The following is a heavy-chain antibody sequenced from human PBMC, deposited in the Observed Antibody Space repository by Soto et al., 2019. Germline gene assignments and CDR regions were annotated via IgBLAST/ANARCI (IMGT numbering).Heavy chain of an antibody. CDR2: IYYSGST. CDR3: ARDAQLWKGLDY. Sequence: ASETLSLTCTVSGGSISSYYWSWIRQPPGKGLEWIGYIYYSGSTNYNPSLKSRVTISVDTSKNQFSLKLSSVTAADTAVYYCARDAQLWKGLDYWGQGTLVTVSS. D-gene: IGHD5-18*01. V-gene: IGHV4-59*01. CDR1: GGSISSYY. J-gene: IGHJ4*02.